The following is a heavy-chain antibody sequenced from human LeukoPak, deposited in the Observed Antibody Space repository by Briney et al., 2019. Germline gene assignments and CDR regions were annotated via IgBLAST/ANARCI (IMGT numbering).Heavy chain of an antibody. CDR3: ARVLGYYDSSGYYHHYYFDY. CDR2: IKQDGSEK. CDR1: GFTFSSYW. D-gene: IGHD3-22*01. V-gene: IGHV3-7*04. Sequence: GGSLRLSCAASGFTFSSYWMSWVRQAPGKGLEWVANIKQDGSEKYYVDSVKGRFTISRDNAKNSLYLRMNSLRAEDTAVYYCARVLGYYDSSGYYHHYYFDYWGQGTLVTVSS. J-gene: IGHJ4*02.